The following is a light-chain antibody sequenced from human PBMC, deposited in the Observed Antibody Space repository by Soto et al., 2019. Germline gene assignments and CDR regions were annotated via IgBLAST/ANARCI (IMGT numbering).Light chain of an antibody. CDR2: EVT. CDR1: XXXXCRYNY. V-gene: IGLV2-14*01. CDR3: SSYSTTSSPHVL. Sequence: QSVLTQPASVSGSPGQSICVSCXXTXXXXCRYNYVSWYQQFPGKVPKLLIYEVTYRPSGVSARFSGSKSGSTASLTISGLQAEDEADYYCSSYSTTSSPHVLFGGGTKVTV. J-gene: IGLJ2*01.